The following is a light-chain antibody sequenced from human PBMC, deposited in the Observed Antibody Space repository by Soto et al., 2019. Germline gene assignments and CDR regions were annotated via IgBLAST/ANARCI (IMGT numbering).Light chain of an antibody. Sequence: QPVLTQSSSASASLGSSVKLTCTLSSGHSSYIIAWHQQQPGKAPRYLMKLEGSGSYNKGSGVPDRFSGSSSGADRYLTISLLPVEDEAYYCCSTWDSNTHTVFGGGTKLTVL. CDR3: STWDSNTHTV. CDR2: LEGSGSY. J-gene: IGLJ3*02. V-gene: IGLV4-60*02. CDR1: SGHSSYI.